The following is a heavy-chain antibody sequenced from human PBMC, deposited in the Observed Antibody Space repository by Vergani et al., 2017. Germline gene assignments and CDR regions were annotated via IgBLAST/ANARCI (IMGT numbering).Heavy chain of an antibody. Sequence: QAQLQQWGAGLLKPSETLSLTCAIYGRSFNDYWWTWIRQPPGKGLEWIGEIRHDGITHYSPSLKSRVTISIDTSTHRFSLNLRSVTAADTAVYYCAREGYCTNGVCFTLFDVWGQGALVTVSS. CDR2: IRHDGIT. J-gene: IGHJ4*02. CDR3: AREGYCTNGVCFTLFDV. CDR1: GRSFNDYW. V-gene: IGHV4-34*01. D-gene: IGHD2-8*01.